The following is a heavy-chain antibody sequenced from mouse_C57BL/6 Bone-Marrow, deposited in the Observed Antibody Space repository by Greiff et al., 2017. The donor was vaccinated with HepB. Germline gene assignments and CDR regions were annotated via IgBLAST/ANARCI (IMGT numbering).Heavy chain of an antibody. CDR2: IYPRSGNT. CDR1: GYTFTSYG. J-gene: IGHJ1*03. CDR3: ASYEYEGYFDV. Sequence: VQLQQSGAELARPGASVKLSCKASGYTFTSYGISWVKQRTGQGLEWIGEIYPRSGNTYYNEKFKGKATLTEDKSSSTAYMELRSLTSEDSAVYFCASYEYEGYFDVWGTGTTVTVSS. D-gene: IGHD2-4*01. V-gene: IGHV1-81*01.